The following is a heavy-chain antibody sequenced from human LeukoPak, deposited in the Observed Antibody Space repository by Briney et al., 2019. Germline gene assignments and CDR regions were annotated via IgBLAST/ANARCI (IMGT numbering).Heavy chain of an antibody. CDR2: INSDGTTT. CDR3: SRDLTA. Sequence: PGGSLRLPCAASGFTFTNYWMHWVRRAPGKGLVWVSRINSDGTTTTYADSVKGRFTISRDNAKNTLYLQMNSLRAEDTAVYYCSRDLTAWGQGIMVTVSS. CDR1: GFTFTNYW. V-gene: IGHV3-74*01. J-gene: IGHJ3*01.